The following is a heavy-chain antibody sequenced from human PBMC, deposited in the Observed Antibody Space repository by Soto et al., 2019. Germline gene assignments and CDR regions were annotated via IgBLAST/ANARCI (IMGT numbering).Heavy chain of an antibody. CDR3: AKDRIVMIRGVMNYYGMDV. Sequence: QVQLVESGGGVVQPGRSLRLSCAASGFTFSNYGMHWVRQAPGKGLEWVAFILYDGSDKYFADSVKGRFTISRGNSKNTLDLQMNSLRAEDTAVYYCAKDRIVMIRGVMNYYGMDVWGQGTTVTVSS. V-gene: IGHV3-30*18. CDR1: GFTFSNYG. CDR2: ILYDGSDK. J-gene: IGHJ6*02. D-gene: IGHD3-10*01.